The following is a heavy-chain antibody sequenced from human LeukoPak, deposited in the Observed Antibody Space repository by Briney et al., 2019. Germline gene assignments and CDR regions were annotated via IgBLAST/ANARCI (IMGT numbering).Heavy chain of an antibody. CDR1: SASVSSGNHP. D-gene: IGHD7-27*01. J-gene: IGHJ4*02. Sequence: SETLSLTCTVSSASVSSGNHPWSWIRQPPGKGLEWIGYSSNSGCTNCNPSLKSRVTISLDTSKNQFSLKLTSVTAADTAIYYCARDNWGSLDYWGQGILVTVSS. CDR2: SSNSGCT. V-gene: IGHV4-61*01. CDR3: ARDNWGSLDY.